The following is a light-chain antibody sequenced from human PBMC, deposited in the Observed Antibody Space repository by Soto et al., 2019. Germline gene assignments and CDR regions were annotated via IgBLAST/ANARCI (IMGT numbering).Light chain of an antibody. CDR2: DAF. CDR1: QNVKTR. V-gene: IGKV3-15*01. CDR3: QQYDDWPLT. J-gene: IGKJ4*01. Sequence: ETVMTQSPATLSLSPGERATLSCRASQNVKTRLAWYQQRPGQAPRLLIYDAFTRATGIPPRFSGSASGTXXTXTISSLQSEDFAVYYCQQYDDWPLTLGGGTKVDIK.